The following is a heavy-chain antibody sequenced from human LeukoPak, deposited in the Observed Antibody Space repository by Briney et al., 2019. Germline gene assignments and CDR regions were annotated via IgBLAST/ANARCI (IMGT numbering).Heavy chain of an antibody. CDR2: ISGSGGST. J-gene: IGHJ5*02. D-gene: IGHD6-19*01. CDR3: AKDREVKARAVAVGYNWFDP. Sequence: GGSLRLSCAASGFTFSSYAMSWVRQAPGKGLEWVSAISGSGGSTYYADSVKGRFTISRDNSKNTLYLQMNSLRAEDTAVHYCAKDREVKARAVAVGYNWFDPWGQGTLVTVSS. CDR1: GFTFSSYA. V-gene: IGHV3-23*01.